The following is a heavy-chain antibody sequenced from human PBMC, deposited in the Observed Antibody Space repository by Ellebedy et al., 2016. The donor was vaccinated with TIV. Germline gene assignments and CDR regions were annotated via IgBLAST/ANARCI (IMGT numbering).Heavy chain of an antibody. J-gene: IGHJ4*02. D-gene: IGHD1-26*01. CDR1: GFSFGLYA. CDR2: IDYTGEST. Sequence: GESLKISXAASGFSFGLYAMSWVRQAPGQGLEWVATIDYTGESTYYTDSVKGRFTISRDNSNKTLYLQMNSLRVEDTAIYYCAEIPVRAYSYGNVVWGQGTLVTVSS. CDR3: AEIPVRAYSYGNVV. V-gene: IGHV3-23*01.